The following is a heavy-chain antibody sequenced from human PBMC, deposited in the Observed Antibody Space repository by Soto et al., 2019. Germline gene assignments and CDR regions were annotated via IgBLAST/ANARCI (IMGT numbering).Heavy chain of an antibody. CDR1: GGTFSSYA. CDR3: ARVVRTTANYYYYGIDV. D-gene: IGHD4-4*01. Sequence: EASVQVSCKASGGTFSSYAIGWVRQAPGQGLEWMGGVIPIFGTANYAQKFQGRVTITADESTSTAYMELSSLRSEATAVYYCARVVRTTANYYYYGIDVWGQGTTVTVSS. V-gene: IGHV1-69*13. CDR2: VIPIFGTA. J-gene: IGHJ6*02.